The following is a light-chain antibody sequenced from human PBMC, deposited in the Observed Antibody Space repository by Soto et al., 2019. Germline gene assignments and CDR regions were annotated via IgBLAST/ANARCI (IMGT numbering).Light chain of an antibody. Sequence: EIVLTQSPGTLSLSPLESASLSCRASQSVSSNYLAWYQQRVGQAPRLLIYGASSRATGVPDRFSGSGSGPDFTLTISRLDPEDFALYFCQQYGTSPWTFGQRTKVEIK. CDR3: QQYGTSPWT. J-gene: IGKJ1*01. V-gene: IGKV3-20*01. CDR1: QSVSSNY. CDR2: GAS.